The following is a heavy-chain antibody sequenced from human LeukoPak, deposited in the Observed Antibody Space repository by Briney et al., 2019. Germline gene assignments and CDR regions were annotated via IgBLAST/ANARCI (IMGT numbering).Heavy chain of an antibody. J-gene: IGHJ4*02. CDR2: ISAYNGNT. D-gene: IGHD1-26*01. CDR3: ARDAISVGATTDDY. V-gene: IGHV1-18*01. Sequence: GASVKVSCKASGYTFTSYGISWVRQTPGQGLEWMGWISAYNGNTNYARKLQGRVTMTTDTSTSTAYMELRSLRSDDTAVYYCARDAISVGATTDDYWGQGTLVTASS. CDR1: GYTFTSYG.